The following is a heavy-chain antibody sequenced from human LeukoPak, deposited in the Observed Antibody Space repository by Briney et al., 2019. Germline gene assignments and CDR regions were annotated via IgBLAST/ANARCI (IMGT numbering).Heavy chain of an antibody. CDR1: GFTFSNYW. D-gene: IGHD1-7*01. CDR2: INSDGINT. CDR3: ASVGTTIDY. Sequence: HSGGSLRLSCAASGFTFSNYWMHWVRQAPGKGLVWVSRINSDGINTSYADSVKGRFTISRDNAKNTLNLQMNSLRAEDTAVYYCASVGTTIDYWGQGTLVTVSS. V-gene: IGHV3-74*01. J-gene: IGHJ4*02.